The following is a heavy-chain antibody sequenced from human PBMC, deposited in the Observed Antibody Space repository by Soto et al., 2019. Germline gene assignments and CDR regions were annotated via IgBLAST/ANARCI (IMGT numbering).Heavy chain of an antibody. CDR1: GGTFSSYA. V-gene: IGHV1-69*13. CDR3: ARPYSSGWYDGWFDP. D-gene: IGHD6-19*01. CDR2: IIPIFGTA. Sequence: SVKVSCKASGGTFSSYAISWVRQAPGQGLEWMGGIIPIFGTANYAQKFQGRVTITADESTSTAYMELSRLRSEDTAVYYCARPYSSGWYDGWFDPWGQGTLVPVSS. J-gene: IGHJ5*02.